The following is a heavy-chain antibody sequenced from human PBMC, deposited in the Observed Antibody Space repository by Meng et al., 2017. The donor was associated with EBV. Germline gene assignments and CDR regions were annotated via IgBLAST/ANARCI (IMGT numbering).Heavy chain of an antibody. V-gene: IGHV1-69*01. CDR3: ARGYYGSGSYYEVDY. Sequence: LVQSWTEEKKPGSSVKGSCKASGGTFSSYAISWGRQAPGQGLEWMGGIIPIFGTANYAQKFQGRVTITADESTSTAYMELSSLRSEDTAVYYCARGYYGSGSYYEVDYWGQGTLVTVSS. CDR2: IIPIFGTA. J-gene: IGHJ4*02. CDR1: GGTFSSYA. D-gene: IGHD3-10*01.